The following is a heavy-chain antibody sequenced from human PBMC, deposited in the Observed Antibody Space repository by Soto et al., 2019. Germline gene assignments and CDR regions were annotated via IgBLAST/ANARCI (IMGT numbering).Heavy chain of an antibody. CDR3: ARWECNNGVCYNWASDQ. CDR1: GYTFTNYG. J-gene: IGHJ5*02. D-gene: IGHD2-8*01. V-gene: IGHV1-18*01. CDR2: ISAYNGNT. Sequence: ASVKVSCKASGYTFTNYGINWVRQAPGQGLEWMGWISAYNGNTNYAQKFQGRVTMTTDTSTSTAYMELKSLRSDDTAVYYCARWECNNGVCYNWASDQWGQGTLVTVSS.